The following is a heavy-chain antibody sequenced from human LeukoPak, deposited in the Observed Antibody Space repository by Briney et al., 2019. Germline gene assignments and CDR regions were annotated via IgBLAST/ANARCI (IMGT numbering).Heavy chain of an antibody. Sequence: GGSLRLSCAASGFTFDDYAMRWVRHAPGKGLEWVSGISWNSGSIGYADSVKGRFTISRDNAKNSLYLQMNSPRAEDTALYYCAKVSLPEYSSGWFDYWGQGTLVTVSS. CDR1: GFTFDDYA. V-gene: IGHV3-9*01. CDR2: ISWNSGSI. CDR3: AKVSLPEYSSGWFDY. D-gene: IGHD6-19*01. J-gene: IGHJ4*02.